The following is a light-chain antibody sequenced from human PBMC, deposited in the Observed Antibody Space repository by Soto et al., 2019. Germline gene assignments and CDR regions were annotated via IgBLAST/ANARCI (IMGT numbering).Light chain of an antibody. CDR1: QSVTSNA. Sequence: EIVMTQSPATLSVSPGERATLSCRASQSVTSNALAWYQQKPGQAPRLLIYGVSSRATGIPDRFSGSGSGTEFTLTISRLEPEDFAVYYCQQYGSSPLTFGGGTKVDIK. CDR2: GVS. J-gene: IGKJ4*01. V-gene: IGKV3-20*01. CDR3: QQYGSSPLT.